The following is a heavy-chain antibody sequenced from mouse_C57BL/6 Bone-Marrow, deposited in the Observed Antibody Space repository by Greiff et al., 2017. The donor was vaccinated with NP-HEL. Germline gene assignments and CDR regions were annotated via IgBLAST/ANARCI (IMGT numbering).Heavy chain of an antibody. Sequence: VQLQQSGPELVKPGASVKISCKASGYTFTDYYMNWVKQSHGKSLEWIGDINPNNGGTSYNQKFKGKATLTVDKSSSTAYMALRSLTAEDSAVYYCAREGGTTVVGGAMDYWGQGTSVTVSS. CDR3: AREGGTTVVGGAMDY. J-gene: IGHJ4*01. CDR2: INPNNGGT. CDR1: GYTFTDYY. V-gene: IGHV1-26*01. D-gene: IGHD1-1*01.